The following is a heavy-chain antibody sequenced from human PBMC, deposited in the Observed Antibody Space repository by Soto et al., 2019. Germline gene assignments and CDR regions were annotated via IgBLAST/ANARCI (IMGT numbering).Heavy chain of an antibody. CDR3: PTVANRYSGRFLFDY. CDR1: VLSLSNAL. V-gene: IGHV3-15*01. J-gene: IGHJ4*02. CDR2: IKSKTYGGTT. Sequence: KTRWSLRLSCASCVLSLSNALMSWFRQDQGSGLEWVGRIKSKTYGGTTDYGAPVKGRFTISRDDSKNTLYLQMNSLKTEDTALYYCPTVANRYSGRFLFDYWGQGTIVTLYS. D-gene: IGHD1-26*01.